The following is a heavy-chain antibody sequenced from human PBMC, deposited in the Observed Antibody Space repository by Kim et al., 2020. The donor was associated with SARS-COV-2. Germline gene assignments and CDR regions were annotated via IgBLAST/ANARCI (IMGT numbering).Heavy chain of an antibody. V-gene: IGHV3-30*02. J-gene: IGHJ4*02. D-gene: IGHD3-16*01. Sequence: DSVKGRFTISRENSKNTLNLQMNSLRAEDTAVYYCAKDGDDYVPLYYFDYWGQGPLVTVSS. CDR3: AKDGDDYVPLYYFDY.